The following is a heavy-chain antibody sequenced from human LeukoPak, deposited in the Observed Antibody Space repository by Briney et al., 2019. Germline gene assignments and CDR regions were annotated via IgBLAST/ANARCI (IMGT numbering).Heavy chain of an antibody. CDR1: GGSISSGSYY. Sequence: SETLSLTCTVSGGSISSGSYYWSWIRQPAGKGLEWIRRIYTSGSTNYNPSLKSRVTISVDTSENQFSLKLSSVTAADTAVYYCAREVTMVRGGSSNYFDYWGQGTLVTVSS. CDR3: AREVTMVRGGSSNYFDY. CDR2: IYTSGST. V-gene: IGHV4-61*02. D-gene: IGHD3-10*01. J-gene: IGHJ4*02.